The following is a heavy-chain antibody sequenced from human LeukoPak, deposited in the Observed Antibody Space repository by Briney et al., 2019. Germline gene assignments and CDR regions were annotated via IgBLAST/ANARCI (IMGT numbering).Heavy chain of an antibody. V-gene: IGHV3-48*03. CDR3: ARDYGGSSPFDY. J-gene: IGHJ4*02. CDR2: ISSGGSNI. Sequence: GGSLRLSCAASGFTFSSYEMNWVRQAPGKGLEWVSYISSGGSNINYADSVKGRFTISRDNAKNSLYLQMNSLRAEDTAVYYCARDYGGSSPFDYWGQGTLVTVSS. D-gene: IGHD4-23*01. CDR1: GFTFSSYE.